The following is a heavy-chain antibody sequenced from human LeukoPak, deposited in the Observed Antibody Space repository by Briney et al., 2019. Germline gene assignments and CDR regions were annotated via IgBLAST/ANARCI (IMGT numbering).Heavy chain of an antibody. CDR1: GYTFTGYY. Sequence: AASVKVPCKASGYTFTGYYMHWVRQAPGQGLEWMGLINPTGGSTGYAQKFQGRVTMTRDMSTSTDYMELSSLRSEDTAIYYCARDNSVGDNAWWFDPWGQGTLVTVSS. CDR2: INPTGGST. D-gene: IGHD1-26*01. CDR3: ARDNSVGDNAWWFDP. J-gene: IGHJ5*02. V-gene: IGHV1-46*01.